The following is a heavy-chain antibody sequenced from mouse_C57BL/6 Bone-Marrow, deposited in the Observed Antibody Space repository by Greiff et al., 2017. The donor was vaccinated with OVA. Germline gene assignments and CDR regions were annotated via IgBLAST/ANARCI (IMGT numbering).Heavy chain of an antibody. Sequence: QVHVKQPGAELVKPGASVKMSCKASGYTFTSYWITWVKQRPGQGLEWIGDIYPGSGSTNYNEKFKSKATLTVDTSSSTAYMQLSSLTSEDSAVYYCAREEIFTTVVESPLGAMDYWGQGTSVTVSS. CDR3: AREEIFTTVVESPLGAMDY. V-gene: IGHV1-55*01. J-gene: IGHJ4*01. CDR2: IYPGSGST. CDR1: GYTFTSYW. D-gene: IGHD1-1*01.